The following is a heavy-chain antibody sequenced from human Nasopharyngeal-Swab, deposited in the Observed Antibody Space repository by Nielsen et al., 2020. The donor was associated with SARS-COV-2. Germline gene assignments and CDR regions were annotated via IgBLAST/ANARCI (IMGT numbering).Heavy chain of an antibody. CDR3: ARLGGFWSGYYDDY. CDR1: GGTFSSYA. J-gene: IGHJ4*02. V-gene: IGHV1-69*13. Sequence: SVKVSCKASGGTFSSYAISWVRQAPGQGLEWMGGIIPIFGTANYAQKFQGRVTITADESTSTAYMELNSLRSEDTAVYYCARLGGFWSGYYDDYWGQGTLVTVSS. CDR2: IIPIFGTA. D-gene: IGHD3-3*01.